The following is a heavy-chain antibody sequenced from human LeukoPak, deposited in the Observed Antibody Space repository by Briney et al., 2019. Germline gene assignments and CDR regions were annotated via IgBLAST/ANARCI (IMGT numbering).Heavy chain of an antibody. CDR3: AKGPTILYYYYMDV. J-gene: IGHJ6*03. V-gene: IGHV3-30*18. CDR1: GFTFSSYG. CDR2: ISYDGSNK. D-gene: IGHD5-12*01. Sequence: PGGSLRLSCAASGFTFSSYGMHWVRQAPGKGLEWVAVISYDGSNKYYADSVKGRFTISRDNSKNTLYLQMNSLRAEDTAVYYCAKGPTILYYYYMDVWGKGTTVTVSS.